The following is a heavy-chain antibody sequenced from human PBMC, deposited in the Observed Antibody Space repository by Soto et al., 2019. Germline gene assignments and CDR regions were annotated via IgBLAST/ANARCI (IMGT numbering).Heavy chain of an antibody. CDR2: IDPSDSYT. D-gene: IGHD2-2*01. CDR3: ARIVVVPAAIIRFGMDV. J-gene: IGHJ6*02. V-gene: IGHV5-10-1*01. Sequence: GETLKISCKGSGYSFTSYWISWVRQMPGKGLEWMGRIDPSDSYTNYSPSFQGHVTISADKSISTAYLQWSSLKASDTAMYYCARIVVVPAAIIRFGMDVWGQGTTVTVSS. CDR1: GYSFTSYW.